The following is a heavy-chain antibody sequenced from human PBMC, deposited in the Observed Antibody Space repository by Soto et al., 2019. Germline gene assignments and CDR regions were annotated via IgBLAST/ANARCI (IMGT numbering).Heavy chain of an antibody. Sequence: QVQLVQSGAEVKKPGASVKVSCKASGYTFTSYYMHWVRHSPGQGLEWMGIINPSGGSTSYAQKFQGRVTMTRDTSTSTVYMELSSLRSEDTAVYYCARGGVGGDLSYWGQGTLVTVSS. CDR1: GYTFTSYY. J-gene: IGHJ4*02. D-gene: IGHD2-21*02. V-gene: IGHV1-46*01. CDR2: INPSGGST. CDR3: ARGGVGGDLSY.